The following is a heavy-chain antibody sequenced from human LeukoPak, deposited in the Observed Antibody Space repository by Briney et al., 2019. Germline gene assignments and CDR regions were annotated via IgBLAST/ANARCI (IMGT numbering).Heavy chain of an antibody. CDR2: ISSSGSTI. D-gene: IGHD6-19*01. V-gene: IGHV3-48*03. CDR1: GFTFSSYE. J-gene: IGHJ5*02. Sequence: PGGSLRLSCAASGFTFSSYEMNWVRQAPGKGLEWVSYISSSGSTIYYADSVKGRFTISRDNAKNSLYLQMNSLRAEDTAVYYCASRSSGWQTTWGQGTLVTVSS. CDR3: ASRSSGWQTT.